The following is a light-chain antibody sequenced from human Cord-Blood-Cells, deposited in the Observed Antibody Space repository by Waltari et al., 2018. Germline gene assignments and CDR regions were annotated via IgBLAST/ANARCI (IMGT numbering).Light chain of an antibody. CDR1: SRDVGSYNL. CDR2: EGS. Sequence: QSARTQPASVFGSPGQSIPISCTGTSRDVGSYNLVSWYQQHPGKAPNLMIYEGSKRPSGVSNRFSGSKSGNTASLTISGLQAEDEADYYCCSYAGSSTYVFGTGTKVTVL. J-gene: IGLJ1*01. V-gene: IGLV2-23*01. CDR3: CSYAGSSTYV.